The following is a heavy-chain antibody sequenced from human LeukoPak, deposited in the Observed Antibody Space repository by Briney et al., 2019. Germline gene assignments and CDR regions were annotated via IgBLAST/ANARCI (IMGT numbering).Heavy chain of an antibody. D-gene: IGHD4-23*01. Sequence: GRSLRLSCVGSGFAFHNYGMHWVRRPPGKGLEWVSAINWNSDTKAYADSVKGRFTISRDRARNSLYLQMDSLRPEDTALYYCAKDTGGNGAYFYAMDVWGQGTSVTVSS. V-gene: IGHV3-9*01. CDR3: AKDTGGNGAYFYAMDV. CDR2: INWNSDTK. CDR1: GFAFHNYG. J-gene: IGHJ6*02.